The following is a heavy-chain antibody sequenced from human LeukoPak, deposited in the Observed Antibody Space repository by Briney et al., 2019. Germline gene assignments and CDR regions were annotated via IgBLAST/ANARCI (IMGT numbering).Heavy chain of an antibody. Sequence: GRSLRLSCAASGFTFSSYGMHWVRQAPGKGLEWVAVISYDGSNKYYADSVKGRFTISRDNSKDTLYLQMNSLRAEDTAVYYCAKTLTTTSHLFDYWGQGTLVTVSS. CDR1: GFTFSSYG. J-gene: IGHJ4*02. V-gene: IGHV3-30*18. CDR3: AKTLTTTSHLFDY. CDR2: ISYDGSNK. D-gene: IGHD3-22*01.